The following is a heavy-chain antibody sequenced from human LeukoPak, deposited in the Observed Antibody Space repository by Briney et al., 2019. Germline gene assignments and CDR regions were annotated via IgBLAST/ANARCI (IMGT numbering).Heavy chain of an antibody. D-gene: IGHD4-17*01. CDR1: GFTFSSYA. Sequence: PGGSLRLSCAASGFTFSSYAMSWVRQAPGKGLEWVSAISGSGGSTYYADSVKGRFTISRDNAKNSLYLQMNSLRAEDTALYYCAKGDGDSPPYWYFDLWGRGTLVTVSS. CDR2: ISGSGGST. J-gene: IGHJ2*01. CDR3: AKGDGDSPPYWYFDL. V-gene: IGHV3-23*01.